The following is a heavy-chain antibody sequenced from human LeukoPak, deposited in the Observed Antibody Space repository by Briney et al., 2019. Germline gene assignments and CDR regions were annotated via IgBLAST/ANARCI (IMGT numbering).Heavy chain of an antibody. Sequence: SETLSLTCSVSGGSISSYYWSWIRQPPGKGLEWIGYIYYSGSTNYNPSLKSRVTISLDTSKKQVSLKVSSVTAADTAVYYCARDRIIPYYYGSGSYFFDYWGQGTLVTVSS. CDR3: ARDRIIPYYYGSGSYFFDY. J-gene: IGHJ4*02. D-gene: IGHD3-10*01. CDR2: IYYSGST. CDR1: GGSISSYY. V-gene: IGHV4-59*01.